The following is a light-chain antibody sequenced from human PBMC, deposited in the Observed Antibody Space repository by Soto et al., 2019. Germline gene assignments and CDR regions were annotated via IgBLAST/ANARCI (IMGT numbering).Light chain of an antibody. J-gene: IGLJ1*01. CDR3: SSYTSSSTLG. V-gene: IGLV2-14*01. Sequence: QSALTQPASVSGSPGQSITISCTGTSSDVGGYNYVSWYQQHPGKAPKLMIYDVSNRPSGVSNRFSGSKSGNTASLTISGLQAEYEADCYCSSYTSSSTLGFGTGTKLTVL. CDR2: DVS. CDR1: SSDVGGYNY.